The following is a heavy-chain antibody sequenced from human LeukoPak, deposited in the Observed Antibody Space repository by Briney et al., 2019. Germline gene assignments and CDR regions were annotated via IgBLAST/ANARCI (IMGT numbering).Heavy chain of an antibody. CDR3: ARDPGDAIDY. D-gene: IGHD3-10*01. CDR2: INHSGST. V-gene: IGHV4-34*01. J-gene: IGHJ4*02. CDR1: GGSFSGYY. Sequence: PSETLSLTCAVYGGSFSGYYWSWIRQPPGKGLEWIGEINHSGSTNYNPSLKSRVTISVDTSKNQFSLQLNSVTPEDTAVYYCARDPGDAIDYWGQGTLVTVSS.